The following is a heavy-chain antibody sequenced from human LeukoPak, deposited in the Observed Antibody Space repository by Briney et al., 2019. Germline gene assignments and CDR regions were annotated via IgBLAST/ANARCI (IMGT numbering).Heavy chain of an antibody. D-gene: IGHD1-14*01. CDR1: GFTFSGSA. CDR2: IRYDGSNK. J-gene: IGHJ4*02. V-gene: IGHV3-30*02. CDR3: AKPLRGNPTYYFDY. Sequence: GGSLKLSCAASGFTFSGSAMHWVRQAPGKGLEWVAFIRYDGSNKYYADFVKGRFTISRDNSKNTLYLQMNSLRAEDTAVYYCAKPLRGNPTYYFDYWGQGTLVTVSS.